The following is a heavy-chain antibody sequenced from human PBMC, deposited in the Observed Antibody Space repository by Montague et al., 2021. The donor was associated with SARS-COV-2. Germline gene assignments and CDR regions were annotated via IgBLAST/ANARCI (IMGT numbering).Heavy chain of an antibody. J-gene: IGHJ6*02. CDR3: ARDLLDV. Sequence: SETLSLTCTVSGGSISSYYWSWIRQPPGKGLEWIGYIYYSGSTSYNPSLKSRVTISVDTSKNQFSLKLSSVTAADTAVYYCARDLLDVWGQGTTVTVSS. V-gene: IGHV4-59*01. CDR1: GGSISSYY. CDR2: IYYSGST.